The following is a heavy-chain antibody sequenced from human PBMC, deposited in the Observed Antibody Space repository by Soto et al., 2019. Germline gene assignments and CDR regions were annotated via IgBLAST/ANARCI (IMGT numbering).Heavy chain of an antibody. J-gene: IGHJ3*02. CDR1: GFTFSSYY. CDR3: ARDDSGPHACDI. Sequence: EVQLVESGGGLVQPGGSLRLSCAASGFTFSSYYMHWVRQVPGKGPVWVPYINPDGSDTRYADSVKGRITISRDNVKDKVYLQMNSLTAADTAVYYCARDDSGPHACDIWGQGTMVTVSS. V-gene: IGHV3-74*01. D-gene: IGHD2-15*01. CDR2: INPDGSDT.